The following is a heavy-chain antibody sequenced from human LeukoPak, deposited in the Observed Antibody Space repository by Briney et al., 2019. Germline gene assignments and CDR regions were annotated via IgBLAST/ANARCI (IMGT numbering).Heavy chain of an antibody. V-gene: IGHV3-23*01. CDR2: FSPSGGGT. J-gene: IGHJ4*02. CDR3: ARGGRGSSWFFDY. Sequence: PGGSLRLSCAASGFTFSNYAMSWVRQAPGKGLEWVSAFSPSGGGTYYADSVKGRFTISRDNSKNTLYLQMNSLRAEDTAVYYCARGGRGSSWFFDYWGQGTLVTVSS. CDR1: GFTFSNYA. D-gene: IGHD6-13*01.